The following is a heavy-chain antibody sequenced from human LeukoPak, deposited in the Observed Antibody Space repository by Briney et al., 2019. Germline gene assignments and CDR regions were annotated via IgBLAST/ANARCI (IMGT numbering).Heavy chain of an antibody. CDR2: IYDSGST. V-gene: IGHV4-39*01. Sequence: SETLSLTCTVSGGSIRSSYYYWGWIRQPPGKGLEWIGSIYDSGSTYYNPSLKSRVTISVDTSKNQFSLKLSSVTAADTAVYYCARGGLSRKLDYWGQGTLVTVSS. CDR1: GGSIRSSYYY. CDR3: ARGGLSRKLDY. J-gene: IGHJ4*02. D-gene: IGHD2/OR15-2a*01.